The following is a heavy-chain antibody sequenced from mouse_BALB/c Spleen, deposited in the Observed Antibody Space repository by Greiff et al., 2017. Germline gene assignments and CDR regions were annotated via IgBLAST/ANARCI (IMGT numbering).Heavy chain of an antibody. Sequence: EVKLMESGGGLVQPGGSLRLSCATSGFTFSDFYMEWVRQPPGKRLEWIAASRNKANDYTTEYSASVKGRFIVSRDTSQSILYLQMNALRAEDSATYYCARDWGAYYGNYEFAYWGQGTLVTVSA. CDR2: SRNKANDYTT. V-gene: IGHV7-1*02. CDR1: GFTFSDFY. CDR3: ARDWGAYYGNYEFAY. J-gene: IGHJ3*01. D-gene: IGHD2-10*01.